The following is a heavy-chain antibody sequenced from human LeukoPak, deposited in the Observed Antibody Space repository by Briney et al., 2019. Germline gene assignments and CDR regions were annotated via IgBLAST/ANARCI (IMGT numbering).Heavy chain of an antibody. CDR2: IYYSGST. V-gene: IGHV4-59*01. Sequence: PSETLSLTCTVSGGSISSYYWSWIRQPPGKGLEWIGYIYYSGSTNYNPSLKSRVTISVDTSKNQFSLKLSSVTAADTAVYYCASSRRGNRAHLDYWGQGTLVTVSS. D-gene: IGHD1-14*01. CDR3: ASSRRGNRAHLDY. CDR1: GGSISSYY. J-gene: IGHJ4*02.